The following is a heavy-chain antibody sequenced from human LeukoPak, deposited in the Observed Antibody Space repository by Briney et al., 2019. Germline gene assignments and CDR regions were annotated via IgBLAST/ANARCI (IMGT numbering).Heavy chain of an antibody. CDR2: IRYDGSNK. CDR1: GFTFSSYG. Sequence: GGSLRLSCAASGFTFSSYGMHWVRQAPGKGLEWVAFIRYDGSNKYYADSVKGRFTISRDNSKNTLYLQMNSLRAEDTAVYYCAKDIKSSSVATIYNYWGQGTLVTVSS. V-gene: IGHV3-30*02. CDR3: AKDIKSSSVATIYNY. D-gene: IGHD5-12*01. J-gene: IGHJ4*02.